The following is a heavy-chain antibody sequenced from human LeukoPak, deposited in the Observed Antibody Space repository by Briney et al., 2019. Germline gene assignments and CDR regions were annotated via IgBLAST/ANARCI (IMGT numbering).Heavy chain of an antibody. D-gene: IGHD1-7*01. Sequence: GGSLRLSCAASGFTFDDYAMHWVRQAPGKGLEWVSGISWNSGSIGYADSVKGRFTISRDNAKNSLYPQMNSLRAEDMALYYCAKGDYNWNYAYFDYWGQGTLVTVSS. CDR2: ISWNSGSI. J-gene: IGHJ4*02. CDR1: GFTFDDYA. CDR3: AKGDYNWNYAYFDY. V-gene: IGHV3-9*03.